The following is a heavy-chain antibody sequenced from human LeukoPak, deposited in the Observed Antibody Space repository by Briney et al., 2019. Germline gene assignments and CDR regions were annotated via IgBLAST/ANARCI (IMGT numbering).Heavy chain of an antibody. CDR3: TRDGGEGDNSAFDI. V-gene: IGHV3-72*01. J-gene: IGHJ3*02. CDR1: GVTLSDHH. Sequence: GGSLRLSCAASGVTLSDHHMDWVRQAPGKGLEWVGRTRDKARRYMTEYAASVEGRFTISRDDSQNSLYLQMNSLETEDTAVYYCTRDGGEGDNSAFDIWGQGTVVTVSS. CDR2: TRDKARRYMT. D-gene: IGHD3-16*01.